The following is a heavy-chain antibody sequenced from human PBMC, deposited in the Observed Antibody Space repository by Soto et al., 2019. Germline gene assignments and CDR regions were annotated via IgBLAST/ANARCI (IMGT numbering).Heavy chain of an antibody. D-gene: IGHD6-13*01. Sequence: EVQLVESGGGLVQPGRSLRLSCAASGFTFDDYAMHWVRQAPGKGLEWVSGISWNSGSIGYADSVKGRFTISRDNAKNSLYLQMNSLRAEDTALYYCAKDISSSWTDYDYWGQGTLVTVSS. V-gene: IGHV3-9*01. CDR3: AKDISSSWTDYDY. J-gene: IGHJ4*02. CDR1: GFTFDDYA. CDR2: ISWNSGSI.